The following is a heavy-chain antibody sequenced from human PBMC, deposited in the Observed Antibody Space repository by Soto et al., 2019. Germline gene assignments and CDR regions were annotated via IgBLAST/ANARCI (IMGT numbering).Heavy chain of an antibody. J-gene: IGHJ3*02. CDR1: GFNFGSFA. D-gene: IGHD2-2*01. Sequence: GGSLRLSCATSGFNFGSFAMNWVRQAPGKGLEWLSYITSSSATIHYADSVRGRFTISRDNVKNSLYLQTNSLRAEDTAVYYCAREGHCNTTSCLVDAFDIWGQGTMVTVSS. CDR2: ITSSSATI. V-gene: IGHV3-48*01. CDR3: AREGHCNTTSCLVDAFDI.